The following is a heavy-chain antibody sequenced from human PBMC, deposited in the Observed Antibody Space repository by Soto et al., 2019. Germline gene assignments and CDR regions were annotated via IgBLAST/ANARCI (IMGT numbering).Heavy chain of an antibody. CDR1: GGTFSSYT. CDR2: IIPILGIA. V-gene: IGHV1-69*02. Sequence: QVQLVQSGAEVKKPGSSVKVSCKASGGTFSSYTISWVRQAPGQGLEWMGRIIPILGIANYAQKFQGRVTITADKSTSTAYMELSSLRSEDTAVYYGAYLEETDYYDSSGKGYWGQGTLVTVSS. J-gene: IGHJ4*02. CDR3: AYLEETDYYDSSGKGY. D-gene: IGHD3-22*01.